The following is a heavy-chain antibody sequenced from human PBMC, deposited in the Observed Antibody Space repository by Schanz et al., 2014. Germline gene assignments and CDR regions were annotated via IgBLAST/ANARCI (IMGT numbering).Heavy chain of an antibody. J-gene: IGHJ4*02. Sequence: EVQLLESGGALEQPGGSLRLSCAASGITFSDYAMSWVRQAPGKGLEWVSFLSSDSRHVYYVESAKGRFTISRDNAKNSLYLQMDSLRGDDTAVYYCARDGIAATTDFEYWGQGTLVTVSS. CDR1: GITFSDYA. D-gene: IGHD1-1*01. CDR2: LSSDSRHV. CDR3: ARDGIAATTDFEY. V-gene: IGHV3-21*06.